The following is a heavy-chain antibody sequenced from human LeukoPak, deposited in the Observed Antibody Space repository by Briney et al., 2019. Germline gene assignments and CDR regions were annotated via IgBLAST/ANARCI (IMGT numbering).Heavy chain of an antibody. Sequence: PGGSLRLSCTASSFTFGDYAMSWDRQAPGKGLEWVGFIRSKHYSGATNYAASVKGRFTISRDDSKSIAYLQMNSLKTEDTAVYYYCRNVAEFPSSVSYHGLDVWGQGTTVTVS. J-gene: IGHJ6*02. V-gene: IGHV3-49*04. D-gene: IGHD1-26*01. CDR1: SFTFGDYA. CDR3: CRNVAEFPSSVSYHGLDV. CDR2: IRSKHYSGAT.